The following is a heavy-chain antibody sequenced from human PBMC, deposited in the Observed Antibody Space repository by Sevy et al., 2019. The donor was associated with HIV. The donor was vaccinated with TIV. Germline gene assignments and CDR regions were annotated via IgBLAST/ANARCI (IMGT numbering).Heavy chain of an antibody. CDR2: ISSSSSTI. CDR3: ATGLYYDSSGLTFNDAFDI. Sequence: GGSLRLSCAASGFTFSSYSMSWVRQAPGKGLEWVSYISSSSSTIYYADSVKGRFTISRDNAKNSLYLQMNSLRDEDTAVYYCATGLYYDSSGLTFNDAFDIWGQGTMVTVSS. D-gene: IGHD3-22*01. CDR1: GFTFSSYS. J-gene: IGHJ3*02. V-gene: IGHV3-48*02.